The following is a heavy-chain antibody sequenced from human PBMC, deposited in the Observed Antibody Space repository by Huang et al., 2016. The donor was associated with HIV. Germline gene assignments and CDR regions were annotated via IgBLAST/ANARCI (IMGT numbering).Heavy chain of an antibody. CDR3: ARDPLDIRRHFDF. J-gene: IGHJ4*02. V-gene: IGHV1-3*01. Sequence: QVQLVQSGAEVKKPGTSVKVSCKTSGYTFSSHALHWLRQAPGQRPEWMGWINGGNVDTKYSQKCQGRVTITSDTSANIGYMELNSLLSEDTAVYYCARDPLDIRRHFDFWGQGSLVTVSS. CDR1: GYTFSSHA. D-gene: IGHD3-3*01. CDR2: INGGNVDT.